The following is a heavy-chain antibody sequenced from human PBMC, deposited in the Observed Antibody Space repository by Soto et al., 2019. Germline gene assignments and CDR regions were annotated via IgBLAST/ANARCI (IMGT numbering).Heavy chain of an antibody. CDR3: AHRHPGVDHYFDY. D-gene: IGHD5-12*01. CDR2: IYWDDDY. CDR1: GFSLSTTGMA. J-gene: IGHJ4*02. Sequence: QITLKESGPTLVKPTQTLTLTCTFSGFSLSTTGMAVGWIRQPPGKALEWLAVIYWDDDYRYSPSLKTRLTITKDSSKNQVVLTVTNMDPADTATYYCAHRHPGVDHYFDYWGQGTLVTVSS. V-gene: IGHV2-5*02.